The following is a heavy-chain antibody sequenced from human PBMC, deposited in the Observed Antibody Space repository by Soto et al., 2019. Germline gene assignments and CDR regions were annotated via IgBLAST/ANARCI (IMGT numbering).Heavy chain of an antibody. V-gene: IGHV3-48*01. Sequence: EVQLVESGGGLIQPGGSLRLSCVASGFTFSSHPMNWVRQAPGKGLEWISYISSTSDRTIYADSVKGRFSISRGNAANSVYVQRNGLRAEDTAVYYWAGGTVGIGMDYWGQGTLVIASS. D-gene: IGHD2-2*03. J-gene: IGHJ4*02. CDR1: GFTFSSHP. CDR3: AGGTVGIGMDY. CDR2: ISSTSDRTI.